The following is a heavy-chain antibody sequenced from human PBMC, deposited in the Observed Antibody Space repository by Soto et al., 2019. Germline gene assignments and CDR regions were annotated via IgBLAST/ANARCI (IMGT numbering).Heavy chain of an antibody. CDR1: GFTFSSYA. Sequence: PGGSLRLSCAASGFTFSSYAMHWVRQAPGKGLEWVAVISYDGSNKYYADSVKGRFTISRDNSKNTLYLQMNSLRAEDTAVYYCARETYYDSSGYGPIDYWGQGTLVTVSS. D-gene: IGHD3-22*01. CDR2: ISYDGSNK. J-gene: IGHJ4*02. CDR3: ARETYYDSSGYGPIDY. V-gene: IGHV3-30-3*01.